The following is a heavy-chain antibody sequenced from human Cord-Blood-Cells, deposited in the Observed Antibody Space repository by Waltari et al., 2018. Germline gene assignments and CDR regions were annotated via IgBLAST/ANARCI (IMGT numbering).Heavy chain of an antibody. CDR3: TTEGDSSSSYYYYYYMDV. J-gene: IGHJ6*03. V-gene: IGHV3-15*01. Sequence: EVQLVESGGGLVKPGGSLRLSCAASGFTFSNAWMSWVRQAPGKGLEWVGRIKSKTDGGTTDYAAPVKGRFTISRDDSKNTLYLQMNSLKTEDTAVYYCTTEGDSSSSYYYYYYMDVWGKGTTVTVSS. D-gene: IGHD6-6*01. CDR2: IKSKTDGGTT. CDR1: GFTFSNAW.